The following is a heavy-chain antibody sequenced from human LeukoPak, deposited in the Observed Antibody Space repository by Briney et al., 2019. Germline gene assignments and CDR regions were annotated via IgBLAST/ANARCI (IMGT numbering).Heavy chain of an antibody. CDR1: GGSISSSSYY. CDR3: ARGGSPRVFDY. D-gene: IGHD1-26*01. V-gene: IGHV4-39*01. Sequence: PSETLSLTCTVSGGSISSSSYYWGWIRQPPGKGLEWIGSIYYSGSTYYNPSLKSRVTISVDTSKNQFSLKLSSVTAADTAVYYCARGGSPRVFDYWGQGTLVTVSS. J-gene: IGHJ4*02. CDR2: IYYSGST.